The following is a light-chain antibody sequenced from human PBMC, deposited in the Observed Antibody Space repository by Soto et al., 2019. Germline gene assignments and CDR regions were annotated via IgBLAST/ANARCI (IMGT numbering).Light chain of an antibody. CDR1: QSISNS. Sequence: DIQMTQSPSTLSASVGDRVTITCRATQSISNSLAWYQQKPGKAPKLLIYKASSLESGGPSRFSGGGSETEFTLTITSLEPDEFATDYCQQYNRYWTFGQGNKVEIK. J-gene: IGKJ1*01. CDR3: QQYNRYWT. CDR2: KAS. V-gene: IGKV1-5*03.